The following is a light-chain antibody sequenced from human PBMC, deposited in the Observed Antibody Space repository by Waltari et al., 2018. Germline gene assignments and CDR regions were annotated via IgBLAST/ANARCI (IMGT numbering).Light chain of an antibody. CDR3: SSYADNNIVI. CDR2: EVT. V-gene: IGLV2-8*01. CDR1: SNDVGHFYY. J-gene: IGLJ2*01. Sequence: QSALTQPPSASGSPGQSVTISCTGTSNDVGHFYYVSWFQQHPVKGPKLMIYEVTERPSGVPDRFAGSKSGNTASLTVSGLQAEDEADYYCSSYADNNIVIFGGGTKLTVL.